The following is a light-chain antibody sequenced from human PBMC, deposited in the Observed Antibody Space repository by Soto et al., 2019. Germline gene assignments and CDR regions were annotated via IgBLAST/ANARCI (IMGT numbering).Light chain of an antibody. V-gene: IGLV2-11*01. CDR1: RSDVGGWNY. Sequence: QSALTQPRSVSGSPGQSVTISCTGTRSDVGGWNYVSWYQQHPGKAPKVMMYDVRKRPSGVPDRFFGSKSGNTASLTISGLQAEDEADYYCCSYAGRFTWVFGGGTKLTVL. CDR2: DVR. J-gene: IGLJ3*02. CDR3: CSYAGRFTWV.